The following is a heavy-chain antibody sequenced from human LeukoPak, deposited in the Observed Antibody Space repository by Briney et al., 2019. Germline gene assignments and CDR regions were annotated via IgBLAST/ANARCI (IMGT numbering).Heavy chain of an antibody. CDR2: IYSGGST. D-gene: IGHD3-3*01. J-gene: IGHJ4*02. CDR1: GFTVSSNY. CDR3: AKSQYDFWSASGRGPFDY. V-gene: IGHV3-66*01. Sequence: GGSLRLSCAASGFTVSSNYMSWVRQAPGKGLEGVSVIYSGGSTYYADSVKGRSTISRDNSKNTLYLQMNSLRAEDTAVYYCAKSQYDFWSASGRGPFDYWGQGTLVTVSS.